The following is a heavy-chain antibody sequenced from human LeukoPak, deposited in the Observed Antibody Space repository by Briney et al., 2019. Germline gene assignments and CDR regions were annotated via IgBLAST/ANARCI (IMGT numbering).Heavy chain of an antibody. CDR3: ANGNRCTSPNCLGYYYFYMDV. D-gene: IGHD2-8*01. CDR2: FSGSGGTT. J-gene: IGHJ6*03. Sequence: PGGSLRLSCAASVFTFSNYAMNWVRQAPGRGLEWVSGFSGSGGTTYYADSVKGRFTISRDNSKNTLYLQMNSLRVEDTAVYYCANGNRCTSPNCLGYYYFYMDVWGKGTTVTVSS. V-gene: IGHV3-23*01. CDR1: VFTFSNYA.